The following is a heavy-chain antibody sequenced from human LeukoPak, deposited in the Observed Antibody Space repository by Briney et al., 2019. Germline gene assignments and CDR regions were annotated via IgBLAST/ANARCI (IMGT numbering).Heavy chain of an antibody. CDR1: GWSFNDYY. J-gene: IGHJ5*02. Sequence: KPSETLSLTCAVYGWSFNDYYWNWVRQAPGKGLEWIGEINARGDTNYNPSLKSRATISVDSPKNQFSLTLTSMIAADTAIYYCARGQVPAARGYNWFDPWGQGTLVTVSS. D-gene: IGHD2-2*01. V-gene: IGHV4-34*01. CDR2: INARGDT. CDR3: ARGQVPAARGYNWFDP.